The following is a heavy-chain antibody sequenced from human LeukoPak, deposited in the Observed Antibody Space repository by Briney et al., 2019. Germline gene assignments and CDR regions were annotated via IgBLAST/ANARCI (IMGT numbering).Heavy chain of an antibody. D-gene: IGHD1-26*01. V-gene: IGHV2-5*01. Sequence: SGPTLVNPTQTLTLTFTFSGFSLSTSGVGVGWIRQPPGKALEWLPLIYWNDDKRYSPSLKSRLTITKDTSKNQVVLTMTNMDPVDTATYYCAHRQGGSYFKTPFDYWGQGTLVTVSS. CDR3: AHRQGGSYFKTPFDY. CDR1: GFSLSTSGVG. J-gene: IGHJ4*02. CDR2: IYWNDDK.